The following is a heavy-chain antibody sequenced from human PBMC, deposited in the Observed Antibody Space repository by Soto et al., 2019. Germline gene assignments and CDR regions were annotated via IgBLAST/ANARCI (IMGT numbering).Heavy chain of an antibody. Sequence: GGSLRLSCAASGFTFSNAWINWVRQAPVNGLEFVGRVKSKNDGWTTDFSAPVKGIFSISIDYSKNIVYLEMNSLQTEDTAIYYCTKDSYINSTIVRFDYWGHGTLVTVSS. CDR1: GFTFSNAW. CDR2: VKSKNDGWTT. J-gene: IGHJ4*01. D-gene: IGHD6-13*01. V-gene: IGHV3-15*07. CDR3: TKDSYINSTIVRFDY.